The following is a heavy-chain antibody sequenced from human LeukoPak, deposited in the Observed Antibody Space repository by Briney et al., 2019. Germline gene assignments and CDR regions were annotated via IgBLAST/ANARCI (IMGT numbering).Heavy chain of an antibody. D-gene: IGHD3-16*02. CDR1: GGFISSGGYY. V-gene: IGHV4-31*11. Sequence: SETLSLTCAVSGGFISSGGYYWSWIRQHPGEGLEWIGYIFYSGTTYYNPSLKSRITISVDTSKNQFSLKLSSVTAADTAVYYCARFTYDYVWGSYRYIDYWGQGTLVTVSP. CDR3: ARFTYDYVWGSYRYIDY. J-gene: IGHJ4*02. CDR2: IFYSGTT.